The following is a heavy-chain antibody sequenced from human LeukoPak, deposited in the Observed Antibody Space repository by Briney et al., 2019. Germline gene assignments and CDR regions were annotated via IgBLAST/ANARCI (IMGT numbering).Heavy chain of an antibody. Sequence: GGSLRLSCAGSGFTFSNYWVHWVRQAPGKGLEWISYISSSGTTIYYADSVKGRFTISRDNAKNSLYLQMNSLRAEDTAVYYCASGRCGGGSCYHAYWGQGTLVTVSS. V-gene: IGHV3-48*04. J-gene: IGHJ4*02. CDR1: GFTFSNYW. CDR3: ASGRCGGGSCYHAY. CDR2: ISSSGTTI. D-gene: IGHD2-15*01.